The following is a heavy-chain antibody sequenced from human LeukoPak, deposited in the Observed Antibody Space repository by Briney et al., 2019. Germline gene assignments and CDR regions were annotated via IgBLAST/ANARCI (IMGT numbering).Heavy chain of an antibody. D-gene: IGHD1-7*01. V-gene: IGHV1-69*13. CDR3: ARGDGGVRITGTTSAFDI. J-gene: IGHJ3*02. CDR1: GGTFSSYA. Sequence: SVKVSCKASGGTFSSYAISWVRQAPGQGLEWMGGIIPIFGTANYAQKFQGRVTITADESTSTAYMELSSLRSEDTAVYYCARGDGGVRITGTTSAFDIWGQGTMVTVSS. CDR2: IIPIFGTA.